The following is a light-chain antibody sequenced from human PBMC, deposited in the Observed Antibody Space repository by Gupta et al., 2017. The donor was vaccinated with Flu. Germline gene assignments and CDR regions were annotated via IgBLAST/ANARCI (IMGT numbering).Light chain of an antibody. J-gene: IGKJ4*01. CDR1: QNVDNY. CDR3: QQGESNPLT. Sequence: PSSLSASLGDRVTITCRPSQNVDNYLNWYQQKRGEAPKLLIYRAFKFQRGVPSRLNGAHSGADFTLTIIMLQPDDITTYFFQQGESNPLTFGAGTMVEIK. V-gene: IGKV1-39*01. CDR2: RAF.